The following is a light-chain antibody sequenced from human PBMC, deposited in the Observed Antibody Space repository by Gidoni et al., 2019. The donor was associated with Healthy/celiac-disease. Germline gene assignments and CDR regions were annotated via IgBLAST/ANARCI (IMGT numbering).Light chain of an antibody. J-gene: IGLJ2*01. V-gene: IGLV3-1*01. CDR1: KLGDKY. CDR3: QAWDSSPV. Sequence: SYELTQPPSVSVSPGQTASITCSGDKLGDKYACWYQQKPGQSPVLVIYQDSKRPSGIPERFSGSNSGNTATLTISGTQAMDEADYYCQAWDSSPVFGGGTKLXVX. CDR2: QDS.